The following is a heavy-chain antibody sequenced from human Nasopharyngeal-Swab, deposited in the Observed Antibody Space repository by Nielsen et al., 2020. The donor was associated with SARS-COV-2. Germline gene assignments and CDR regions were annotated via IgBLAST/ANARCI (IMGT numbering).Heavy chain of an antibody. CDR3: ARDRHMITSGKVVGY. D-gene: IGHD3-16*01. Sequence: GESLKISCAASGFTFSSYSMNWVRQAPGKGLEWVSSISSSSSYIYYADSVKGRFTISRDNAKNSLYLQMNSLRAEDTAVYYCARDRHMITSGKVVGYWGQGTLVTVSS. CDR1: GFTFSSYS. V-gene: IGHV3-21*01. CDR2: ISSSSSYI. J-gene: IGHJ4*02.